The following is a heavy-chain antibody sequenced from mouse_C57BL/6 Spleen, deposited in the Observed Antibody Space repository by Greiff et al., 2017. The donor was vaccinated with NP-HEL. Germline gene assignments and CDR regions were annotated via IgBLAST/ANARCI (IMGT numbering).Heavy chain of an antibody. D-gene: IGHD1-1*01. CDR1: GFNIKNTY. CDR3: ARPYYYGSSHWYFDV. V-gene: IGHV14-3*01. CDR2: IDPANGNT. J-gene: IGHJ1*03. Sequence: VQLKESVAELVRPGASVKLSCTASGFNIKNTYMHWVKQRPEQGLEWIGRIDPANGNTKYSPKFQGKATITADTSSNTAYLQLSSLTSEDTAIYYCARPYYYGSSHWYFDVWGTGTTVTVSS.